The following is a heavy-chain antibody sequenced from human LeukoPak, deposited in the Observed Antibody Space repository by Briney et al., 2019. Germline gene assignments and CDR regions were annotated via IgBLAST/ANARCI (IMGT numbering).Heavy chain of an antibody. CDR1: GGSFSGYY. CDR2: ICYSGST. CDR3: ARLEQWGYFDY. Sequence: SETLSLTCAVYGGSFSGYYWSWIRQPPGKGLEWIGYICYSGSTNYNPPLKSRVTISVDTSKNQFSLKLSSVTAADTAVYYCARLEQWGYFDYWGQGTLVTVSS. J-gene: IGHJ4*02. V-gene: IGHV4-59*01. D-gene: IGHD6-19*01.